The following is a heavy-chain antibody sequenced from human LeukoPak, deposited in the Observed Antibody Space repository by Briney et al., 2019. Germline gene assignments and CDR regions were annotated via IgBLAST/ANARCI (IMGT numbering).Heavy chain of an antibody. CDR1: GYFIRSGFY. CDR2: FYHSGST. Sequence: SETLSLTCTVSGYFIRSGFYWGWIRQPPGKGLEWSGSFYHSGSTYYNPSLESRVTISLDTSKNQFSLKLSSVTAADTAVYYCARTLWIKTYYYYYYMDVWGKGTTVTISS. V-gene: IGHV4-38-2*02. D-gene: IGHD5-12*01. CDR3: ARTLWIKTYYYYYYMDV. J-gene: IGHJ6*03.